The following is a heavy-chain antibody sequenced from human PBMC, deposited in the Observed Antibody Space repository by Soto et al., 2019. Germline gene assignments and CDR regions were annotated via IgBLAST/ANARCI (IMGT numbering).Heavy chain of an antibody. CDR3: ARDPGGGYEQGDS. Sequence: QVQVVQSGAELKKPGSSLKVSCRASGATFSISVFNWVRQSPGQGLEWMGGIISMFGTPNYSQKFQGRVTISADEATSTGYMELTNLRSDDTAIYYCARDPGGGYEQGDSWGQGTQVTVSS. CDR1: GATFSISV. V-gene: IGHV1-69*12. CDR2: IISMFGTP. D-gene: IGHD5-12*01. J-gene: IGHJ4*02.